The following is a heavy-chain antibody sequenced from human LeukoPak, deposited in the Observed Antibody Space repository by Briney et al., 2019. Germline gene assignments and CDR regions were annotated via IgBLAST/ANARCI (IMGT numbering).Heavy chain of an antibody. CDR2: IYSGGST. D-gene: IGHD5-12*01. Sequence: SGTLSLTCTVSGGSMRNYYWSWIRQPPGKGLEWIGYIYSGGSTSYNPSLKSRVTISVDTSKKQVSLKLSSVSAADTAVYYCARVEYVATVLNFDYWGQGTLVTVSS. CDR1: GGSMRNYY. J-gene: IGHJ4*02. V-gene: IGHV4-59*01. CDR3: ARVEYVATVLNFDY.